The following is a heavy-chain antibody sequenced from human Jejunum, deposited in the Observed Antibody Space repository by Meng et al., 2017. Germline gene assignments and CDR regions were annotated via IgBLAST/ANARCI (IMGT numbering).Heavy chain of an antibody. CDR2: INDSGST. Sequence: QVKLQQRCTGLLKPSETLSLTCAVYGGSISDYYWTWIRQPPGKGLEWIGEINDSGSTNYNPSLKSRVTISVDTSKSQFYLRVSSVTAADTAVYYCARGNEYSNYGADFWGQGTLVTVSS. V-gene: IGHV4-34*01. CDR3: ARGNEYSNYGADF. J-gene: IGHJ4*02. CDR1: GGSISDYY. D-gene: IGHD4-11*01.